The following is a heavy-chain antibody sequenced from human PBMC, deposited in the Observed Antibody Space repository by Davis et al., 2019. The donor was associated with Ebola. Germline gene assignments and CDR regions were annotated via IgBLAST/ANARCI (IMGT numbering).Heavy chain of an antibody. CDR1: GYIFTSYW. J-gene: IGHJ6*03. CDR3: ARLDAEDIVVVPAAIQNYYYYYYMDV. V-gene: IGHV5-51*01. CDR2: IYPGDSDT. Sequence: GESLKISCKGSGYIFTSYWIVWVRQMPGKGLEWMGIIYPGDSDTRYSPSFQGQVTISADKSISTAYLQWSSLKASDTAMYYCARLDAEDIVVVPAAIQNYYYYYYMDVWGKGTTVTVSS. D-gene: IGHD2-2*02.